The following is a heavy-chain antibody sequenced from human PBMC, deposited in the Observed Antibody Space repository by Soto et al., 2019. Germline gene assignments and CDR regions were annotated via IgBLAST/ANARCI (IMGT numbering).Heavy chain of an antibody. CDR3: VVAAQPYYFDY. CDR2: ISAYNGNT. J-gene: IGHJ4*02. Sequence: QVQLVQSGAEVKKPGASVKVSCKASGYTFTSYVISLVRQAPGQGLEWMGGISAYNGNTNYAQKLQGRVTMTTDTSTSTAYMELRSLRSDDTAVYYCVVAAQPYYFDYWGQGTLVTVSS. V-gene: IGHV1-18*01. D-gene: IGHD2-15*01. CDR1: GYTFTSYV.